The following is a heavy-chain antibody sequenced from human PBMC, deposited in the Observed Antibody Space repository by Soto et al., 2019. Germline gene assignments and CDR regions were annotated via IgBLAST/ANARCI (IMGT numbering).Heavy chain of an antibody. CDR1: GGTFSSYA. Sequence: SVKVSCKASGGTFSSYAISWVRQAPGQGLEWMGGIIPIFGTANYAQKFQGRVTITADESTSTAYMELSSLRSEDTAVYYCASAETTVTTKLNYYYYGMDVWGQGTTVTVSS. CDR3: ASAETTVTTKLNYYYYGMDV. J-gene: IGHJ6*02. CDR2: IIPIFGTA. V-gene: IGHV1-69*13. D-gene: IGHD4-17*01.